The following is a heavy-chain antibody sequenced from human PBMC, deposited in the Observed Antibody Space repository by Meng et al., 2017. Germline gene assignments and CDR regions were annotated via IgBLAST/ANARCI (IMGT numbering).Heavy chain of an antibody. CDR1: GFTFSSYW. J-gene: IGHJ1*01. CDR2: INSDGSST. Sequence: GESLKISCAASGFTFSSYWMHWVRQAPGKGLVWVSRINSDGSSTSYADSVKGRFTISRDNAKNTLYLQMNSLRAEDTAVYYCARPKWKSNHHGVYFQHWGQGTLVTVSS. D-gene: IGHD1-1*01. V-gene: IGHV3-74*01. CDR3: ARPKWKSNHHGVYFQH.